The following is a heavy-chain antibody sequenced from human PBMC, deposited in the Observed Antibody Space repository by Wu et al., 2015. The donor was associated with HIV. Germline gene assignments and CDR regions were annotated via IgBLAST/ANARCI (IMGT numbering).Heavy chain of an antibody. J-gene: IGHJ4*02. CDR1: GYTFIDYY. D-gene: IGHD3-22*01. V-gene: IGHV1-2*02. CDR2: INSNRGGT. CDR3: ARLQSLSGFYSNADY. Sequence: QVQLVQSGAEVKKPGASVMVSCKASGYTFIDYYMYWVRQAPGQGPEWMGWINSNRGGTKYAQKFQGRITMTRDTAVSTAYLELNTLRSDDTAVYYCARLQSLSGFYSNADYWGQGTLVTVSS.